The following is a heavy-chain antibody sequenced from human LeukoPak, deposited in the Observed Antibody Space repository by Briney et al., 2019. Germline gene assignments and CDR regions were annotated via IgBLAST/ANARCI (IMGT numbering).Heavy chain of an antibody. J-gene: IGHJ4*02. CDR3: AKGRYYDSSGYYHLGFDY. D-gene: IGHD3-22*01. CDR1: GFTFNTYA. Sequence: PGGSLRLSCAASGFTFNTYAMHWVRQAPGKGLEWLSVISYDGSNKYYADSVKGRFTISRDNSKNTLYLQMNSLRAEDTAVYYCAKGRYYDSSGYYHLGFDYWGQGTLVTVSS. CDR2: ISYDGSNK. V-gene: IGHV3-30*04.